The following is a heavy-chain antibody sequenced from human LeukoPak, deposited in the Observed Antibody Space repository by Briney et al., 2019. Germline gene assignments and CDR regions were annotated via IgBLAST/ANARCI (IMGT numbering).Heavy chain of an antibody. Sequence: GGSLRLSCAASGFTFSSYAMHWVRQAPGKGLEWVAVISYDGSNKYYADSVKGRFTISRDNSKNTLYLQMNSLRAEDTAVYYCARLETWGDGRGTSNWGQGTLVTVSS. CDR1: GFTFSSYA. J-gene: IGHJ4*02. CDR2: ISYDGSNK. V-gene: IGHV3-30*04. CDR3: ARLETWGDGRGTSN. D-gene: IGHD1-1*01.